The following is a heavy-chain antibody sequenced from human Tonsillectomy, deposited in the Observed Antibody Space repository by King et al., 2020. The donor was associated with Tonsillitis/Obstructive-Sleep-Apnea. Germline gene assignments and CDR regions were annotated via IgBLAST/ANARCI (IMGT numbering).Heavy chain of an antibody. Sequence: QLQESGPGLVKPSETLSLTCTVSGGSISSSSYYCGWIRQPPGKGLEWFGSIYYSGSTYYNPSLKSRGTISVDTSKNQFSLKLSSVTAADTAVYYCASGIAAAAPDYWGQGTLVTVSS. CDR1: GGSISSSSYY. D-gene: IGHD6-13*01. CDR3: ASGIAAAAPDY. CDR2: IYYSGST. J-gene: IGHJ4*02. V-gene: IGHV4-39*01.